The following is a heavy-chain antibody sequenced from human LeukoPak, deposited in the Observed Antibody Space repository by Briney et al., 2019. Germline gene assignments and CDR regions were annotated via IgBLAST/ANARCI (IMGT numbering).Heavy chain of an antibody. Sequence: PGGSLRLSCAASGFTFSSYAMSWVRQAPGKGLECVSAISGSGGSTYYADSVKGRFTISRDNSKNTLYLQMNSLRAEDTAVYYCAKVAHYYGSGSYYEYYFDYWGQGTLVTVSS. CDR2: ISGSGGST. CDR1: GFTFSSYA. J-gene: IGHJ4*02. V-gene: IGHV3-23*01. D-gene: IGHD3-10*01. CDR3: AKVAHYYGSGSYYEYYFDY.